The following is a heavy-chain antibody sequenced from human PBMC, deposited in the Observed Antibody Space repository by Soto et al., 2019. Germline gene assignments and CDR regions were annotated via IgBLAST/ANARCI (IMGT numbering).Heavy chain of an antibody. J-gene: IGHJ5*02. D-gene: IGHD3-3*02. CDR2: INPNSDAT. Sequence: ASVKVSCKASGYSFTGYYLHWVRQAPGQGLEWMGWINPNSDATRYSQKFQGRVTMTRDTAVSTAYMELSSLTSDDTALYYCARDFSKNWFDPWGQGTLVTVSS. CDR3: ARDFSKNWFDP. CDR1: GYSFTGYY. V-gene: IGHV1-2*02.